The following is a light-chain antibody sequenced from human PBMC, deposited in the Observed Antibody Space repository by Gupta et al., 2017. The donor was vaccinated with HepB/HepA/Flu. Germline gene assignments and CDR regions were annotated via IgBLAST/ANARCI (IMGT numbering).Light chain of an antibody. V-gene: IGKV3-20*01. Sequence: VLPQSPGTLSLSPGDRASLSCRSSQRSSYNYLAWYQQKPGRAPRLLIYGASNRLTGVPDRFSGSGSGTDFTLTISRLEPEDFAVYYCQRYGSSGYTFGQGTKLEIK. CDR2: GAS. CDR1: QRSSYNY. J-gene: IGKJ2*01. CDR3: QRYGSSGYT.